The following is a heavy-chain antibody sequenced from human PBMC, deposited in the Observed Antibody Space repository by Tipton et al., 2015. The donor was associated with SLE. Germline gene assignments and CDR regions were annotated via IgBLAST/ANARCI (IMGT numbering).Heavy chain of an antibody. CDR2: IYSRGST. CDR1: GGSISSGSYY. D-gene: IGHD3-10*01. Sequence: TLSLTCSVSGGSISSGSYYWSWIRQPAGKGLEWIGRIYSRGSTNSNLSLKSRVTISADTSKNHFSLMLSSVTAADTAVYYCAREGAEKVRTSYYYYMDVWGKGTTVTISS. V-gene: IGHV4-61*02. CDR3: AREGAEKVRTSYYYYMDV. J-gene: IGHJ6*03.